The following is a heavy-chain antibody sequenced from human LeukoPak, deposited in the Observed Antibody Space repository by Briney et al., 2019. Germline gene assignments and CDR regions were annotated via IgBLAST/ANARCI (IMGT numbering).Heavy chain of an antibody. D-gene: IGHD6-6*01. CDR3: ARLPTDSSSDHY. J-gene: IGHJ4*02. V-gene: IGHV4-59*08. CDR1: GGSISGSY. CDR2: IYYSGTT. Sequence: PSETLSLTCTVSGGSISGSYWSWIRQPPGKGLEWIGYIYYSGTTNYNPSLKSRVTISVDTSKNQFSLKLSSVTAADTAVYYCARLPTDSSSDHYWVQGTLVTVSS.